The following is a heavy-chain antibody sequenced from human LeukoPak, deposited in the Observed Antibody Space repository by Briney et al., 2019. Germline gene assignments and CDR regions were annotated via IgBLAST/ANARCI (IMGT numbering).Heavy chain of an antibody. CDR1: GFTSTSYW. J-gene: IGHJ6*02. CDR2: IKQDGSEK. CDR3: ARGGGSYYVGYYYYGMDV. D-gene: IGHD1-26*01. Sequence: PGGSLRLSCAVSGFTSTSYWMNWVRQAPGEGLEWVANIKQDGSEKYYVDSVKGRFTISRDNAKNSLYLQMNSLRAEDTAVYYCARGGGSYYVGYYYYGMDVWGQGTTVTVSS. V-gene: IGHV3-7*03.